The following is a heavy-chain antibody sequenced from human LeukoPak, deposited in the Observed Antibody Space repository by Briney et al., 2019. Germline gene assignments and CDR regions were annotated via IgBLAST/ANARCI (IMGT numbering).Heavy chain of an antibody. V-gene: IGHV4-59*08. CDR3: ARHGRSYTDY. J-gene: IGHJ4*02. CDR1: GVSISSYY. CDR2: IYYSGST. Sequence: PSETLSLTCTVSGVSISSYYWSWIRQPPGKGLEWIGYIYYSGSTNYNPSLKSRVTISVDTSKNQFSLKLSSVTAADTAVYYCARHGRSYTDYWGQGTLVTVSS. D-gene: IGHD3-16*02.